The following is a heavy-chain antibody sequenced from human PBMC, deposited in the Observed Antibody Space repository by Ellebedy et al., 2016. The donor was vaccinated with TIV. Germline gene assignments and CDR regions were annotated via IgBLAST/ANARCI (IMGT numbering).Heavy chain of an antibody. CDR2: IYTSGST. CDR1: GGSISRRNYY. Sequence: SETLSLTXSVSGGSISRRNYYWSWIRQPAGKGLEWIGRIYTSGSTNYNPSLKSRVTMSVDTSKNQFSLKLSSVTAADTAVYYCARDGDDFWSGVDGYYYYYMDVWGKGTTVTVSS. CDR3: ARDGDDFWSGVDGYYYYYMDV. V-gene: IGHV4-61*02. D-gene: IGHD3-3*01. J-gene: IGHJ6*03.